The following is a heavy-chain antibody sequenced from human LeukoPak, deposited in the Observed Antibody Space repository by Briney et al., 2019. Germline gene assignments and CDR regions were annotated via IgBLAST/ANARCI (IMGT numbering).Heavy chain of an antibody. V-gene: IGHV4-59*01. CDR1: GGSISSYY. CDR3: ARGRVVRGVIGAFDI. D-gene: IGHD3-10*01. J-gene: IGHJ3*02. Sequence: SETLSLTCTVSGGSISSYYWSWIRQPPGKGLEWIGYIYYSGGTSSNPSLKSRVSISIDTSKNHFSLNLNSVTAADTAVYYCARGRVVRGVIGAFDIWCQGTMVTVSS. CDR2: IYYSGGT.